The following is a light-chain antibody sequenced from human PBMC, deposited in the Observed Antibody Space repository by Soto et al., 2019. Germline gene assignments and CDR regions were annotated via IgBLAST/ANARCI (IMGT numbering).Light chain of an antibody. CDR2: GAS. Sequence: EVVLTQSPNTLSLSPGERATLSCWASQSLRSSYLAWYQRKPGQAPRLLMFGASRRATGIPDRFNGSGSGTDLILTISRLEPEDVAVYYCQQHGTSPYTFGQWTVLEIK. V-gene: IGKV3-20*01. CDR1: QSLRSSY. CDR3: QQHGTSPYT. J-gene: IGKJ2*01.